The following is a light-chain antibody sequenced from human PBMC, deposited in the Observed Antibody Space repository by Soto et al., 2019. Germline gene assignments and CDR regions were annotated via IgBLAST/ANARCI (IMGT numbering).Light chain of an antibody. CDR1: QGIGST. CDR2: DAS. Sequence: EIVMTQSPAALSVSPGEGATLSCRASQGIGSTLAWYQQKPGQTPRLLIYDASTRAAGVPARFSGSGSGTDFTLTINSLQSEDFAVYYCQQYTDLPRTFGQGTKVEIK. J-gene: IGKJ1*01. V-gene: IGKV3-15*01. CDR3: QQYTDLPRT.